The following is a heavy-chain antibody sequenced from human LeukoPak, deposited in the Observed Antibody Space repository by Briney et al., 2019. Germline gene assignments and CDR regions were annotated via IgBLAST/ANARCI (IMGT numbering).Heavy chain of an antibody. CDR2: ISLSGDII. Sequence: GGSLRLSCVASGFSFSGYYISWIRQAPGQGLEWVSYISLSGDIIYYADSVKGRFTISRDNAKNSLYLQMNSLRAEDAAVYYCANEYSKGDIWGQGTMVTVSS. D-gene: IGHD4-11*01. CDR3: ANEYSKGDI. V-gene: IGHV3-11*01. CDR1: GFSFSGYY. J-gene: IGHJ3*02.